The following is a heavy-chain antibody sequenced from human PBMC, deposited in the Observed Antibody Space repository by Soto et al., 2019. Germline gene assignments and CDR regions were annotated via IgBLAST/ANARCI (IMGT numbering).Heavy chain of an antibody. J-gene: IGHJ4*02. CDR3: ARAHDFWGGRQQPIDS. Sequence: PGGSLRLSCAASGFTFSSYWMSWVRQAPGKGLEWVANIKQDGSEKYYVDSVKGRFTISRDNAKNSLYLQMNSLRAEDTAVYYCARAHDFWGGRQQPIDSWGQGTLVTVSS. CDR1: GFTFSSYW. CDR2: IKQDGSEK. V-gene: IGHV3-7*01. D-gene: IGHD3-3*01.